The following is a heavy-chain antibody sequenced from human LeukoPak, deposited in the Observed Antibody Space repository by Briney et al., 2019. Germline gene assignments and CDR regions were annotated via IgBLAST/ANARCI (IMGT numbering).Heavy chain of an antibody. CDR1: GFTFSTHP. CDR2: ISSSSSTI. J-gene: IGHJ4*02. Sequence: GGSLRLSCAASGFTFSTHPMNWVRQAPGKGLEWVSYISSSSSTIYYADSVKGRFTISRDNAKNSLYLQMNSLRAEDTAIYYCAREQRGVVVLWLWGRGTLVAVSS. D-gene: IGHD2-2*01. V-gene: IGHV3-48*01. CDR3: AREQRGVVVLWL.